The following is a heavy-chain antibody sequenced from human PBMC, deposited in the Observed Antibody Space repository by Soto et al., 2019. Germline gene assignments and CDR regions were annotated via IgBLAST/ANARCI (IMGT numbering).Heavy chain of an antibody. CDR3: ARNTYYDFWSGYYPQAYGMDV. Sequence: GPSVKVSCTASGYTFTSYGISWVRQAPGQGLEWMGWISAYNGNTNYAQKLQGRVTMTTDTSTSTAYMELRSLRSDDTAVYYCARNTYYDFWSGYYPQAYGMDVWGQGTTVTVSS. CDR1: GYTFTSYG. J-gene: IGHJ6*02. V-gene: IGHV1-18*04. D-gene: IGHD3-3*01. CDR2: ISAYNGNT.